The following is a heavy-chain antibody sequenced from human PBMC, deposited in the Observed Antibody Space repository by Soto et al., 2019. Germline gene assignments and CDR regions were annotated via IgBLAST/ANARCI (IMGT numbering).Heavy chain of an antibody. V-gene: IGHV4-59*01. CDR1: GGSISSYY. D-gene: IGHD3-10*01. Sequence: SETLSLTCTVSGGSISSYYWSWIRQPPGKGLEWIGYIYYGGSTNYNPSLKSRVTISVDTSKNQFSLKLSSVTAADTAVYYCARAGSGIHHGMDVWGQGTTVTVSS. J-gene: IGHJ6*02. CDR2: IYYGGST. CDR3: ARAGSGIHHGMDV.